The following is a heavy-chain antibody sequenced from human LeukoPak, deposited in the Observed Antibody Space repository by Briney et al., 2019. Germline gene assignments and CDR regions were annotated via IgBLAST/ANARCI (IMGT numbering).Heavy chain of an antibody. CDR2: INWNGGST. CDR1: GFTFDDYG. Sequence: GGSLRLSCAASGFTFDDYGMSWVRQAPGKGLEWVSGINWNGGSTGYADSVKGRFTISRDNAKNSLYLQMNSLRAEDTAVYYCAANYDILTGYSFDYWGQGTLVTVSS. J-gene: IGHJ4*02. V-gene: IGHV3-20*04. CDR3: AANYDILTGYSFDY. D-gene: IGHD3-9*01.